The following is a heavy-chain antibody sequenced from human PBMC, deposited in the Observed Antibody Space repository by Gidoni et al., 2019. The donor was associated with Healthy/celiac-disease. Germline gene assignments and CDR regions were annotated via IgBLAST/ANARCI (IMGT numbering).Heavy chain of an antibody. D-gene: IGHD3-10*01. Sequence: QVQLQQWGAGLLKPSETLSLTCAVYGGSFSGYYWCWIRQPPGKGREWIGEINHSGSTNYNPSLKSRVTISVDTSKNQFSLKLSSVTAADTAVYYCARAGDGSGSLDAFDIWGQGTMVTVSS. CDR3: ARAGDGSGSLDAFDI. CDR2: INHSGST. J-gene: IGHJ3*02. V-gene: IGHV4-34*01. CDR1: GGSFSGYY.